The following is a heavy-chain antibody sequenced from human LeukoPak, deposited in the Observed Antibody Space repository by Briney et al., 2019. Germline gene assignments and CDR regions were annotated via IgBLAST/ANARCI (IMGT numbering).Heavy chain of an antibody. Sequence: GGSLRLSCAASGFTFSSYWMGWVRQAPGKGLEWVANIKKDGSEKYYVDSVKGRFTISRDNAKNSLYLQMNSLRAGDTAVYYCARDVGSGAYFVRGFDIWGQGTMVTVSS. CDR2: IKKDGSEK. CDR3: ARDVGSGAYFVRGFDI. CDR1: GFTFSSYW. J-gene: IGHJ3*02. V-gene: IGHV3-7*01. D-gene: IGHD3-10*01.